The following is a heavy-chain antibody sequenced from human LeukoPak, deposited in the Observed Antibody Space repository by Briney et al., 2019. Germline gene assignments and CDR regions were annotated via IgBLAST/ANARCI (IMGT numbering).Heavy chain of an antibody. CDR1: AGLFSGYY. CDR2: VNHSGTT. CDR3: ARVPDCSTTSCYTLGWLDP. D-gene: IGHD2-2*02. V-gene: IGHV4-34*01. J-gene: IGHJ5*02. Sequence: SETLSLTCAVYAGLFSGYYWRWIRQPPGRGLEWIGEVNHSGTTNYNRSLKSRVTISVDTSKSQFSLKLPSVTAADTAVYYCARVPDCSTTSCYTLGWLDPWGQGTLVTVSS.